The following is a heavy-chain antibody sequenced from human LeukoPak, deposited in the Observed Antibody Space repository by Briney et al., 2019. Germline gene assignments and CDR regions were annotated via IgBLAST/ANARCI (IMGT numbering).Heavy chain of an antibody. Sequence: PGGSLRLSCAASGFTFSSYAMHWVRQAPGKGLEWVAVISYDGSNKYYADSVKGRFTISRDNSKNTLYLQMNSLRAEDTAVYYCASSSGWYNLFDPWGQGTLVTVSS. D-gene: IGHD6-19*01. CDR3: ASSSGWYNLFDP. J-gene: IGHJ5*02. CDR2: ISYDGSNK. V-gene: IGHV3-30-3*01. CDR1: GFTFSSYA.